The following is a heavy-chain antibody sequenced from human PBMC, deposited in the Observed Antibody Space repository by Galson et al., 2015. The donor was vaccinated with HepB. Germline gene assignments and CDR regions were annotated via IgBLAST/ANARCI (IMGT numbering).Heavy chain of an antibody. D-gene: IGHD6-13*01. V-gene: IGHV3-11*04. J-gene: IGHJ3*02. CDR2: ISDRGTTK. CDR3: ARELEKTLDADSSSWYLVFGYAFDI. CDR1: GFTFSDFQ. Sequence: SLRLSCAASGFTFSDFQMSWIRQGPGKGLEWVSYISDRGTTKYYADSVKGRFTISRDNAKNSLYLQMNSLRAEDTAVYYCARELEKTLDADSSSWYLVFGYAFDIWGQGTMVTVSS.